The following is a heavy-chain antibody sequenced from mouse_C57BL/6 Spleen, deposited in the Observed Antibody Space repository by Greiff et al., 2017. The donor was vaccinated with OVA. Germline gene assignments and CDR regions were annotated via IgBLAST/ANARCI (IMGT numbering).Heavy chain of an antibody. J-gene: IGHJ4*01. Sequence: QVHVKQSGPELVKPGASVKISCKASGYAFSSSWMNWVKQRPGKGLEWIGRIYPGDGDTNYNGKFKGKATLTADKSSSTAYMQLSSLTSEDSAVYFCHYYYGSSYYAMDYWGQGTSVTVSS. V-gene: IGHV1-82*01. CDR1: GYAFSSSW. D-gene: IGHD1-1*01. CDR3: HYYYGSSYYAMDY. CDR2: IYPGDGDT.